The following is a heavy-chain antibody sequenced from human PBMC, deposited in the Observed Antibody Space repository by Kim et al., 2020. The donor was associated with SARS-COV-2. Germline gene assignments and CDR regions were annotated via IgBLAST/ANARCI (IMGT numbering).Heavy chain of an antibody. Sequence: ASVKVSCKASGYTFTSYAMHWVRQAPGQRLEWMGWINAGNGNTKYSQKFQGRVTITRDTSASTAYMELSSLRSEDTAVYYCARAKRYFDWLSPRDGFDYWGQGTLVTVSS. CDR3: ARAKRYFDWLSPRDGFDY. V-gene: IGHV1-3*01. CDR2: INAGNGNT. J-gene: IGHJ4*02. CDR1: GYTFTSYA. D-gene: IGHD3-9*01.